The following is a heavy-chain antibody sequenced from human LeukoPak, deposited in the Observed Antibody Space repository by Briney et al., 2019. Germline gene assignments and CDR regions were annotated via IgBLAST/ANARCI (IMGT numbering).Heavy chain of an antibody. D-gene: IGHD2-2*01. CDR3: ARDGYCSSTSCDTMNWFDP. CDR1: GFTFSSYA. CDR2: ISYDGSNK. V-gene: IGHV3-30*04. J-gene: IGHJ5*02. Sequence: GGSLRLSCAASGFTFSSYAMHWVRQAPGKGLEWVAVISYDGSNKYYADSVKGRFTISRDNSKNTLYLQMNSLRAEDTAVYYCARDGYCSSTSCDTMNWFDPWGQGTLVTVSS.